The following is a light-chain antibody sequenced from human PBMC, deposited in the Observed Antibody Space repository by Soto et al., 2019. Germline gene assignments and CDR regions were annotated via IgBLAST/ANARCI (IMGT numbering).Light chain of an antibody. CDR3: QHYGSSPFT. Sequence: EIVLTQSPGTLSLSPGERATLSCRASQSVSSSYLAWYQQKPGQAPRLLIYGASSRATGIPDRFSGSGSGTDFTLTISRLVPEDSAVYYCQHYGSSPFTFGPGTTVDIK. CDR1: QSVSSSY. J-gene: IGKJ3*01. CDR2: GAS. V-gene: IGKV3-20*01.